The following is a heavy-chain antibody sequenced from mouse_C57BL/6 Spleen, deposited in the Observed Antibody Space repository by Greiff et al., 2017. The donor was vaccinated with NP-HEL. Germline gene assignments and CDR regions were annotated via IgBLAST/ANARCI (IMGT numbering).Heavy chain of an antibody. V-gene: IGHV1-55*01. Sequence: QVQLQQPGAELVKPGASVKMSCKASGYTFTSYWITWVKQRPGQGLEWIGAIYPGSGSTNYNEKFKSKATLTVDTSSSTAYMQLSSLTSEDSAVYYCARGWDGYSVFAYWGQGTLVTVSA. CDR2: IYPGSGST. D-gene: IGHD2-3*01. CDR3: ARGWDGYSVFAY. J-gene: IGHJ3*01. CDR1: GYTFTSYW.